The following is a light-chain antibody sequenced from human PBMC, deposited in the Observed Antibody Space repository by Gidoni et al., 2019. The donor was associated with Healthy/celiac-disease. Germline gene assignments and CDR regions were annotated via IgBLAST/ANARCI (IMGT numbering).Light chain of an antibody. CDR2: GAS. Sequence: EIVMTQSPATLSVSPGERATLSCRANQSVSSNLAWYQQKPGQAPRLLIYGASTRATGIPARFRGSGSGTEFTLTISSLQSEDFAVYYCQQYNNWPWTFGQGTKVEIK. V-gene: IGKV3-15*01. CDR1: QSVSSN. CDR3: QQYNNWPWT. J-gene: IGKJ1*01.